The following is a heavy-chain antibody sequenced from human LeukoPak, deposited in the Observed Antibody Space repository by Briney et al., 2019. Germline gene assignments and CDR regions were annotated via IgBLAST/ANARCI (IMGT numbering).Heavy chain of an antibody. Sequence: GGSLRLSCAASGFTFRDYAMHWVRQAPGKGLECVAFISYDGSNKYYVDSVKGRFTISRDDSQNTLYLQMNSLRAEDTAVYYCAKDSGGTEYYFDYWGQGTLVTVSS. CDR2: ISYDGSNK. CDR3: AKDSGGTEYYFDY. J-gene: IGHJ4*02. V-gene: IGHV3-30*02. CDR1: GFTFRDYA. D-gene: IGHD2-15*01.